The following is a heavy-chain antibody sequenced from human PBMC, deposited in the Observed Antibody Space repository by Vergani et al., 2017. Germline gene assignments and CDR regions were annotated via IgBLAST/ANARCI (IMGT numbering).Heavy chain of an antibody. D-gene: IGHD3-3*01. CDR3: AKERSYDFWSGYEDYYYGMDV. Sequence: EVQLVESGGGLVQPGGSLRLSCAASGFTFSSYSMNWVRQAPGKGLEWVSYISSSSSTIYYADSVKGRFTISRDNAKNTLYLQMNSLRAEDTAVYYCAKERSYDFWSGYEDYYYGMDVWGQGTTVTVSS. J-gene: IGHJ6*02. CDR2: ISSSSSTI. CDR1: GFTFSSYS. V-gene: IGHV3-48*01.